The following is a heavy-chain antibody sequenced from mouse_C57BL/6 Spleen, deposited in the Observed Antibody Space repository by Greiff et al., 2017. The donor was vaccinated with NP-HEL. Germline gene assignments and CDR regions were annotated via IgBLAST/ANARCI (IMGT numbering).Heavy chain of an antibody. V-gene: IGHV5-9*01. Sequence: EVHLVESGGGLVKPGGSLKLSCAASGFTFSSYTMSWVRQTPEKRLEWVATISGGGGNTYYPDSVKGRFTISRDNAKNTLYLQMSSLRSEDTALYYCARGYSNYHYFDYWGQGTTLTVSS. CDR1: GFTFSSYT. CDR3: ARGYSNYHYFDY. CDR2: ISGGGGNT. D-gene: IGHD2-5*01. J-gene: IGHJ2*01.